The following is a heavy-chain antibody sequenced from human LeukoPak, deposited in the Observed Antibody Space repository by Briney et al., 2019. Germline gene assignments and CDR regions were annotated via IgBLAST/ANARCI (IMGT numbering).Heavy chain of an antibody. CDR1: GFTFSSYW. V-gene: IGHV3-7*01. Sequence: GGSLRLSCAASGFTFSSYWMSWVRRAPGKGLEWVANIKRDGSEKYYADSVKGRFTISRDNSKNTLYLQMNSLRAEDTAVYYCAKGYSYGRHYYYYYMDVWGKGTTVTVSS. D-gene: IGHD5-18*01. J-gene: IGHJ6*03. CDR2: IKRDGSEK. CDR3: AKGYSYGRHYYYYYMDV.